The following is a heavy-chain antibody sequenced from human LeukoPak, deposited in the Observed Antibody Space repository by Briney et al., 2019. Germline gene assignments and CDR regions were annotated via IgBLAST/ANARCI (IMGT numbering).Heavy chain of an antibody. Sequence: PGGSLRLSCAASGFTFSSYSVNWVRQAPGKGLEWVANIKQDGSEKYYVDSVKGRFTISRDNAKNSLYLQMNSLRAEDTAVYYCARVNGLRYIDYWGQGTLVTVSS. CDR3: ARVNGLRYIDY. D-gene: IGHD1-1*01. CDR2: IKQDGSEK. J-gene: IGHJ4*02. CDR1: GFTFSSYS. V-gene: IGHV3-7*03.